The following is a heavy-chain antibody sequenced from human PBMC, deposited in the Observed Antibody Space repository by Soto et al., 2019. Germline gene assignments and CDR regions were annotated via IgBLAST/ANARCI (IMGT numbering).Heavy chain of an antibody. Sequence: PWETLSLTCAVSGVSISSSSYYWGWIRQPPGKGLEWIGTIYYGGSSYSNPSLKSRVTISLDTSTNQFSLTLTSVTAADTAVYYCARHGSYWGQGTLVTVSS. J-gene: IGHJ4*02. CDR2: IYYGGSS. CDR1: GVSISSSSYY. V-gene: IGHV4-39*01. CDR3: ARHGSY.